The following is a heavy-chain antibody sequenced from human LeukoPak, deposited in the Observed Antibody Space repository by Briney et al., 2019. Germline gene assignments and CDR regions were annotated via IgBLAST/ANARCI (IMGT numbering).Heavy chain of an antibody. V-gene: IGHV3-30*02. J-gene: IGHJ4*02. CDR3: AKMGWFCSSTSCYTTRRDY. CDR1: GFTFSSYG. Sequence: GGSLRLSCAASGFTFSSYGMHWVRQAPGKGLEWVAFIRYDGSNKYYADSVKGRFTISRDNSKNTLYLQMNSLRAEDTAVYYCAKMGWFCSSTSCYTTRRDYWGQGALVTVSS. D-gene: IGHD2-2*02. CDR2: IRYDGSNK.